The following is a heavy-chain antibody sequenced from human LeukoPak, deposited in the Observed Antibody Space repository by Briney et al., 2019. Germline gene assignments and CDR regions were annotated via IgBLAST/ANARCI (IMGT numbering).Heavy chain of an antibody. J-gene: IGHJ3*02. Sequence: PSETLSLTCTVSGGSISSYYWSWIRQPPGKGLEWIGYIHYSGSTHYNPSLKSRVTISVDTSKNQFSLKLSSVTAADTAVYYCAREQWELLEAFDIWGQGTMVTVSS. D-gene: IGHD1-26*01. CDR1: GGSISSYY. V-gene: IGHV4-59*01. CDR2: IHYSGST. CDR3: AREQWELLEAFDI.